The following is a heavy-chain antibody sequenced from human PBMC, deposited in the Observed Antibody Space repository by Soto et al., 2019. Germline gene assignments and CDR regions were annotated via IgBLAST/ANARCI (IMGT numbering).Heavy chain of an antibody. CDR1: GFNFYNYS. J-gene: IGHJ5*02. V-gene: IGHV3-23*01. CDR3: VKDLRTNPGWFGR. CDR2: ISGDGTRT. Sequence: GGSLRLTCAASGFNFYNYSITWVRQAPGKGLEWVSGISGDGTRTYYGDSVKGRFTISSDNSKNTVFLQMNSLRAEDTALYYCVKDLRTNPGWFGRLGQGTRLTVSS.